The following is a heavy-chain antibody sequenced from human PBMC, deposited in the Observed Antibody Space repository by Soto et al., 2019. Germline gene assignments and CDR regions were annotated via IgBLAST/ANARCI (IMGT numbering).Heavy chain of an antibody. V-gene: IGHV4-59*11. CDR3: ARHYPIGNNWNYFDY. CDR1: GGPINKHY. CDR2: IYYTGST. J-gene: IGHJ4*02. D-gene: IGHD1-1*01. Sequence: SETRCLTCTVSGGPINKHYWSGSRQPPGKGLEWIGYIYYTGSTNYNPSLKSRVTISVDTSKNQFSLKLSSVTAADTAVYYCARHYPIGNNWNYFDYWGQGTLVTVSS.